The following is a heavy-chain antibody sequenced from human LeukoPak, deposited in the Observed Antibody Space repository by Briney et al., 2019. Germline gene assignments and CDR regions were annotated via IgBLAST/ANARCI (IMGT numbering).Heavy chain of an antibody. CDR3: AKVDIVATIDAGRLVDY. CDR2: IAYDGSLQ. Sequence: GTSLRLSCAASGFAFTSYGIHWLRQAPGKGLDWVAFIAYDGSLQYYGDSVKGRFTISRDNSKNTLYLQMNSLRAEDTAVYYCAKVDIVATIDAGRLVDYWGQGTLVTVSS. D-gene: IGHD5-12*01. CDR1: GFAFTSYG. J-gene: IGHJ4*02. V-gene: IGHV3-30*18.